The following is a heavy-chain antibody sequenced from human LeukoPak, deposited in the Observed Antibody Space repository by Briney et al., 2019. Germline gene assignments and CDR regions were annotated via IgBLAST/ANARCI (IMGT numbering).Heavy chain of an antibody. CDR3: ARQMTTVTTTLYYFDY. CDR2: IYHSGST. D-gene: IGHD4-11*01. J-gene: IGHJ4*02. CDR1: GYSISSGYY. V-gene: IGHV4-38-2*02. Sequence: SETLSLTCTVSGYSISSGYYWGWIRQPPGKGLEWIGSIYHSGSTYYNPSLKSRVTISVDTSKNQFSLKLSSVTAADTAVYYCARQMTTVTTTLYYFDYWGQGTLVTVSS.